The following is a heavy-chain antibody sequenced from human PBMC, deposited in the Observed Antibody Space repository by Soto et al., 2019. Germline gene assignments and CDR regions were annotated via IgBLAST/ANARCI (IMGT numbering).Heavy chain of an antibody. CDR3: AKAGPPEDIVVVVAVWWAQLGYFDY. CDR1: GFTFSSYA. V-gene: IGHV3-23*01. D-gene: IGHD2-15*01. J-gene: IGHJ4*02. CDR2: ISGSGGST. Sequence: GGSLRHSCAASGFTFSSYAMSWVRQAPGKGLEWVSAISGSGGSTYYADSVKGRFTISRDNSKNTLYLRMNSLRAEDTAVYYCAKAGPPEDIVVVVAVWWAQLGYFDYWGQGTLITVSS.